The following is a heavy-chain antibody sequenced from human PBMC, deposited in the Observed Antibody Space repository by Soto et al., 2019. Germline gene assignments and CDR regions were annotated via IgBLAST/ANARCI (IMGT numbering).Heavy chain of an antibody. Sequence: PSETLSLTCTVSGGSISSYYWSWIRQPPGKGLEWIGYIYYSGSTNYNPSLKSRVTISVDTSKNQFSLKLSSVTAADTAVYYCARGGYDILTGYPISFDYWAQGTLVTVSS. CDR3: ARGGYDILTGYPISFDY. V-gene: IGHV4-59*01. D-gene: IGHD3-9*01. J-gene: IGHJ4*02. CDR1: GGSISSYY. CDR2: IYYSGST.